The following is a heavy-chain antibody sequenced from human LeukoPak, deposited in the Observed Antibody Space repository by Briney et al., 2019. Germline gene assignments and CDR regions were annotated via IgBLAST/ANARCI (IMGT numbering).Heavy chain of an antibody. CDR1: GFTFSSYA. D-gene: IGHD6-19*01. V-gene: IGHV3-30-3*01. CDR3: ARYSSGSQFDY. J-gene: IGHJ4*02. Sequence: GGSLRLSCTASGFTFSSYAMHWVRQAPGKGLEWVAVISYDGSNKYYADSVKGRFTISRDNSKNTLYLQMNSLRAEDTAVYYCARYSSGSQFDYWGQGTLVTVSS. CDR2: ISYDGSNK.